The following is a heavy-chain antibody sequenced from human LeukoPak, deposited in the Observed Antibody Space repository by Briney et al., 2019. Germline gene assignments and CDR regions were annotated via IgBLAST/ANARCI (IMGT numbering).Heavy chain of an antibody. V-gene: IGHV3-23*01. D-gene: IGHD2-2*01. Sequence: GGSLRLSCAASGFTFSSYAMSWVRQAPGKGLEWVSSLSVSLGSTYYAYSVKGRFTISRDTSKNTLYLQMNSLRDEDTAIYYCAKGGYCSSTSCYGAFDIWGQGTMVTVSS. CDR2: LSVSLGST. CDR1: GFTFSSYA. J-gene: IGHJ3*02. CDR3: AKGGYCSSTSCYGAFDI.